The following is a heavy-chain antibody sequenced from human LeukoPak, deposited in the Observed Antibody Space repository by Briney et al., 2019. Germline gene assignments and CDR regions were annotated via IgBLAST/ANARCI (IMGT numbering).Heavy chain of an antibody. CDR3: AREYFDFWSGYYYYGMDV. J-gene: IGHJ6*02. D-gene: IGHD3-3*01. CDR2: ISSSSSYI. V-gene: IGHV3-21*01. Sequence: GGSLRLSCAASGFTFSSYSMTWVRQAPGKGLEWVSSISSSSSYIYYADSVKGRFTISRDNAKNSLYLQMNSLRAEDTAVYYCAREYFDFWSGYYYYGMDVWGQGTTVTVSS. CDR1: GFTFSSYS.